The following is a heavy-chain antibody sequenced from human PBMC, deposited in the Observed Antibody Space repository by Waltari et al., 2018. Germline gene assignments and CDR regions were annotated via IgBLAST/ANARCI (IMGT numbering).Heavy chain of an antibody. CDR3: ASGSSSWYYYYYGMDV. V-gene: IGHV1-46*01. D-gene: IGHD6-13*01. J-gene: IGHJ6*02. Sequence: QVQLVQSGAEVKKPGASVKVSCKASGYTFTSYYMHWVRQAPGQGLEWMGIINPRGGSTSYAQKFQGRVTMTRDTSTSTVYMELSSLRSEDTAVYYCASGSSSWYYYYYGMDVWGQGTTVTVSS. CDR2: INPRGGST. CDR1: GYTFTSYY.